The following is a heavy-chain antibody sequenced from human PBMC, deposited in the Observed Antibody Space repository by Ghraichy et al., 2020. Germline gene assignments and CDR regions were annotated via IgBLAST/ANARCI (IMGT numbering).Heavy chain of an antibody. CDR3: AKDIGFDY. D-gene: IGHD3-16*02. V-gene: IGHV3-30*18. CDR1: GFTFSSYG. J-gene: IGHJ4*02. CDR2: ISYDGSNK. Sequence: GGSLRLSCAASGFTFSSYGMHWVRQAPGKGLEWVAVISYDGSNKYYADSVKGRFTISRDNSKNTLYLQMNSLRAEDTAVYYCAKDIGFDYWGQGTLVTVSS.